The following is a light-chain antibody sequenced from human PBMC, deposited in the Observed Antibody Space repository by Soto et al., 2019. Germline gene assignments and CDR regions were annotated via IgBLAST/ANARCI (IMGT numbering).Light chain of an antibody. V-gene: IGLV2-14*01. CDR1: SSDVGGYNY. CDR2: QVT. Sequence: QSALAQPASVSGSPGQSITISCTGTSSDVGGYNYVSWYQHHPGKAPKLMIFQVTNRPSGVSNRFFGSKSGNTASLTVSGLQAEDEAHYYCGSYAGFNNFVFGTGTKVTVL. CDR3: GSYAGFNNFV. J-gene: IGLJ1*01.